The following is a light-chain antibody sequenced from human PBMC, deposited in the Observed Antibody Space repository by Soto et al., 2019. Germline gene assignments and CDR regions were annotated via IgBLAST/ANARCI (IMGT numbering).Light chain of an antibody. Sequence: QSALTQPPSVPGSPGQSVTISCTGSESDFATHNSVSWYQQAPGTAPKLIIFEVNNRPSGVPDRFSESKSGNTASLTISGLRPEDEADYYCSSYISSITSHVFGTGTKVTVL. CDR3: SSYISSITSHV. CDR2: EVN. J-gene: IGLJ1*01. V-gene: IGLV2-18*02. CDR1: ESDFATHNS.